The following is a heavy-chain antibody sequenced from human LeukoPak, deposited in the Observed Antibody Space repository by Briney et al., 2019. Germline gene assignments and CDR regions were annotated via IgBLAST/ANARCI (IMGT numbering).Heavy chain of an antibody. CDR2: INHSGST. Sequence: SETLSLTCSVYGGSFSGYYWSWIRQPPGKGREWMGEINHSGSTNYNPSLKSRVTISVDTSKNQFSLKLSSVTAADTAVYYCARVHIAVVSPIGNWFDPWGQGTLVTVSS. CDR1: GGSFSGYY. J-gene: IGHJ5*02. V-gene: IGHV4-34*01. D-gene: IGHD2-21*01. CDR3: ARVHIAVVSPIGNWFDP.